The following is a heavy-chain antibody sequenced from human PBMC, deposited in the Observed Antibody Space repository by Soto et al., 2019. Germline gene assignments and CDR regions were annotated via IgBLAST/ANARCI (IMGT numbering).Heavy chain of an antibody. CDR1: GYTFTSYA. D-gene: IGHD2-8*01. V-gene: IGHV1-3*01. Sequence: PSVKVSCKASGYTFTSYAMHWVRQAPGQRLEWMGWINAGNGNTKYSQKFQGRVTITRDTSASTAYMELSSLRSEDTAVYYCARDQPLRYCTNGVCYETYNWFDPRGQGTLVTVSS. CDR3: ARDQPLRYCTNGVCYETYNWFDP. CDR2: INAGNGNT. J-gene: IGHJ5*02.